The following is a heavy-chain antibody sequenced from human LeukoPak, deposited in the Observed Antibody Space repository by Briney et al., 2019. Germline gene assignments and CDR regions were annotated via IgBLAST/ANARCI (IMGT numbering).Heavy chain of an antibody. Sequence: SETLSLTCTVSGYSISSGYYWGWIRQPPGKGLEWIGSIYHSGSTYYNPSLKSRVTISVDTSKNQFSLKLSSVTAADTAVYYCARDLGVGATIRPFDYWGQGTLVTVSS. D-gene: IGHD1-26*01. CDR2: IYHSGST. CDR3: ARDLGVGATIRPFDY. CDR1: GYSISSGYY. J-gene: IGHJ4*02. V-gene: IGHV4-38-2*02.